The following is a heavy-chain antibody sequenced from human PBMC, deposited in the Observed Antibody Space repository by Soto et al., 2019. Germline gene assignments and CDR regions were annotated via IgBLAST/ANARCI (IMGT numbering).Heavy chain of an antibody. D-gene: IGHD5-18*01. CDR2: IVVGSGNT. CDR1: GFTFTSSA. Sequence: SVKVSCKASGFTFTSSAVQWVRQARGQRLEWIGWIVVGSGNTNYAQKFQERVTITRDMSTSTAYMELSSLRSGDTAVYYCAAVGYSYGYNGYWGQGTLVTVAS. CDR3: AAVGYSYGYNGY. J-gene: IGHJ4*02. V-gene: IGHV1-58*01.